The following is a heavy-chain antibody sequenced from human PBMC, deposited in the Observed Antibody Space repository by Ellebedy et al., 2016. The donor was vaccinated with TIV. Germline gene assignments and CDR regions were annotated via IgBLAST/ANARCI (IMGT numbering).Heavy chain of an antibody. Sequence: GESLKISCSASGFTYNQYGMHSVRQAPGKGLEWVAVISDDGRKDYYSESAKGRFTISRDNSKNTLLLLMNSLRSEDTAMYYCARDKVGRYYGSGSYTDHWGQGTLVVVSS. D-gene: IGHD3-10*01. CDR3: ARDKVGRYYGSGSYTDH. CDR1: GFTYNQYG. V-gene: IGHV3-30*03. CDR2: ISDDGRKD. J-gene: IGHJ4*02.